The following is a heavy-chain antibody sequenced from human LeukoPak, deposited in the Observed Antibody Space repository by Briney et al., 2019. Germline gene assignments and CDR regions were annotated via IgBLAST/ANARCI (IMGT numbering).Heavy chain of an antibody. Sequence: PSETLSLTGAVSGGSISSSIWWRWVRQPPGKGLEWSGEIYHSGSTNYNPSLKSRVTMSVDTSKNQFSLKLSSVTAADTAVYYCARHYCGGDCYSRWYFDLWGRGTLVTVSS. CDR1: GGSISSSIW. V-gene: IGHV4-4*02. J-gene: IGHJ2*01. CDR3: ARHYCGGDCYSRWYFDL. CDR2: IYHSGST. D-gene: IGHD2-21*02.